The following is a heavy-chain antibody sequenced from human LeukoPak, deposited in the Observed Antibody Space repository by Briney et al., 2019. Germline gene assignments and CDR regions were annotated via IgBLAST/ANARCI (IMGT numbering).Heavy chain of an antibody. J-gene: IGHJ4*02. CDR3: ASRYIVVVPAARFFDY. Sequence: SETLSLTCAVYGGSFSGYYWSWIRQPPGKGLEWIGEIIRSGNTNYNPSLRSRVSISIDTSKNHFSLKVSSVTAADTAVYYCASRYIVVVPAARFFDYWGQGTLVTVSS. V-gene: IGHV4-34*12. CDR1: GGSFSGYY. D-gene: IGHD2-2*01. CDR2: IIRSGNT.